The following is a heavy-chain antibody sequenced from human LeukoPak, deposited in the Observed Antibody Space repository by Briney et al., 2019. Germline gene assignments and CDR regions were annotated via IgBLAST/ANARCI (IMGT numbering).Heavy chain of an antibody. CDR3: AKWPEYSSSSVWGLFDY. CDR1: GFTFSSYA. CDR2: ISGSGGST. D-gene: IGHD6-6*01. Sequence: GGSLRLSCAASGFTFSSYAMSWVRQAPGKGLEWVSAISGSGGSTYYADSVKGRFTISRDNSKNTLYLQMNSLRAEDTAVYYSAKWPEYSSSSVWGLFDYWGQGALVTVSS. V-gene: IGHV3-23*01. J-gene: IGHJ4*02.